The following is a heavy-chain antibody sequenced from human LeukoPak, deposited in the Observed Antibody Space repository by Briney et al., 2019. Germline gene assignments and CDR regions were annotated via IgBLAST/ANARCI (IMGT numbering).Heavy chain of an antibody. D-gene: IGHD1-26*01. CDR2: VFHSGTT. CDR1: DASISSRYSY. J-gene: IGHJ4*02. Sequence: SQTLSLTCTVSDASISSRYSYSSWLRQPPWKGLERFVDVFHSGTTHYSPSLKSPVPISVHTSRKQFTLTPCAATAPDTAVYYCARQRGGSWVSDYWGQGPVVTVSS. V-gene: IGHV4-39*01. CDR3: ARQRGGSWVSDY.